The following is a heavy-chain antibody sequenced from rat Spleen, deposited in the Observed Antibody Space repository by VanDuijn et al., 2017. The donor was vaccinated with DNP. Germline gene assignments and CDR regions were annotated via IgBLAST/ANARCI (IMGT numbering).Heavy chain of an antibody. CDR1: GFTFSDYA. Sequence: EVQLVESGGDLVQPGRSLILSCAASGFTFSDYAMAWVRQAPKKGLEWVATINYDGTRTYYRDSVKGRFTISRDNARSILYLQMDSLGSEDTASYYCARHRAYLRGFDYWGQGVMVTVSS. CDR2: INYDGTRT. D-gene: IGHD2-5*01. V-gene: IGHV5-17*01. CDR3: ARHRAYLRGFDY. J-gene: IGHJ2*01.